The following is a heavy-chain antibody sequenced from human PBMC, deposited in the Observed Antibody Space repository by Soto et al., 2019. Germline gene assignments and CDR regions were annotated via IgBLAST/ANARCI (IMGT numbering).Heavy chain of an antibody. CDR3: ARDARPGY. V-gene: IGHV3-48*01. CDR1: GITFSSYS. Sequence: EVQLVESGAGFIQPGGSLRLSCAVSGITFSSYSFIWLRQAPGKDLEWVSYISPSGTTIHYADSVKGRFTISIDNAKNSLYLQMNILRAGDTAVYYCARDARPGYLGQGTLVTVSS. CDR2: ISPSGTTI. J-gene: IGHJ4*02.